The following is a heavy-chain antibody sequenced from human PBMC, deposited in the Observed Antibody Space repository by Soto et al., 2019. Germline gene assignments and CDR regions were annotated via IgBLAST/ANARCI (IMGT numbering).Heavy chain of an antibody. CDR2: ISSSDDTI. Sequence: GGSLRLSCVASGFSLSSYQMNWVRQAPGKGLEWILYISSSDDTIFYADSVKGRFTVSRDDANNSLYLQMNSLRAEDTAVYYCARFDYDSEYYYGMDVWGQGTTVTVSS. CDR3: ARFDYDSEYYYGMDV. CDR1: GFSLSSYQ. J-gene: IGHJ6*02. V-gene: IGHV3-48*03. D-gene: IGHD4-17*01.